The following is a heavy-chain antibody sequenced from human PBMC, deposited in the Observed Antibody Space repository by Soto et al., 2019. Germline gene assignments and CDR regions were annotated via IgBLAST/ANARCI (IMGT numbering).Heavy chain of an antibody. D-gene: IGHD2-8*01. V-gene: IGHV3-23*01. J-gene: IGHJ4*02. CDR3: AKLRDFVVLPAGILDY. CDR2: ISGGGHNT. CDR1: GFTFSSYA. Sequence: EVQLLESGGGLVQPGGSLRLTCAASGFTFSSYAISWIRLSPGKGLEWVSVISGGGHNTYYTPSVTGRFTISRDDFKNTLYLQMNSLRTEDTAMYYCAKLRDFVVLPAGILDYWGPGTLVTVSS.